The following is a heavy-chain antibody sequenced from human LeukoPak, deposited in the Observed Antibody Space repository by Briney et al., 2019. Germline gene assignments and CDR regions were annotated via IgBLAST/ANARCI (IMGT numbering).Heavy chain of an antibody. V-gene: IGHV3-74*01. J-gene: IGHJ4*02. D-gene: IGHD3-10*01. Sequence: GGSLRLSCAASGFTFSNYWMHWVRQAPGKGLVWVSLINNDGSSTIYADSVKGRFTVSRDDAKNTLYLQMNSLRAEDTAVYYCARAGSGSAYDYWGQGTLVTVPS. CDR1: GFTFSNYW. CDR3: ARAGSGSAYDY. CDR2: INNDGSST.